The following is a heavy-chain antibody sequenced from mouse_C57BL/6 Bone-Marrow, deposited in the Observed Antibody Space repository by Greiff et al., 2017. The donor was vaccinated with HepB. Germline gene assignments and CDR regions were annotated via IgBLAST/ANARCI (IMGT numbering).Heavy chain of an antibody. V-gene: IGHV5-9-1*02. CDR1: GFTFSSYA. D-gene: IGHD1-3*01. CDR2: ISSGGDYI. CDR3: TRAALAVAHFDY. Sequence: EVQLVESGEGLVKPGGSLKLSCAASGFTFSSYAMSWVRQTPEKRLEWVAYISSGGDYIYYADTVKGRFTISRDNARNTLYLQMSSLKSEDTAMYYCTRAALAVAHFDYWGQGTTLTVSS. J-gene: IGHJ2*01.